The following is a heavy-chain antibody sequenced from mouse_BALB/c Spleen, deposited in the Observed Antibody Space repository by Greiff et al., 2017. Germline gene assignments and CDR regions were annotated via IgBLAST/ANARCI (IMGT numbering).Heavy chain of an antibody. J-gene: IGHJ2*01. Sequence: EVKLQESGPGLVKPSQSLSLTCTVTGYSITSDYAWNWIRQFPGNKLEWMGYISYSGSTSYNPSLKSRISITRDTSKNQFFLQLNSVTTEDTATYYCARGLITTATYYFDYWGQGTTLTVSS. D-gene: IGHD1-2*01. V-gene: IGHV3-2*02. CDR2: ISYSGST. CDR3: ARGLITTATYYFDY. CDR1: GYSITSDYA.